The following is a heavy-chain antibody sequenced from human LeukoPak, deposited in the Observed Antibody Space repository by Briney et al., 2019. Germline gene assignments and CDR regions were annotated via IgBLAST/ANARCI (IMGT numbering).Heavy chain of an antibody. J-gene: IGHJ6*03. V-gene: IGHV1-3*01. Sequence: ASVKVSCKASGYTFTSYAMHWVRQAPGQRLEWMGWINAGNGNTKYSQKFQGRVTMTRDMSTSTVYMELSSLRSEDTAVYYCARERYSSSGYYYYYMDVWGKGTTVTVSS. CDR2: INAGNGNT. CDR1: GYTFTSYA. D-gene: IGHD6-6*01. CDR3: ARERYSSSGYYYYYMDV.